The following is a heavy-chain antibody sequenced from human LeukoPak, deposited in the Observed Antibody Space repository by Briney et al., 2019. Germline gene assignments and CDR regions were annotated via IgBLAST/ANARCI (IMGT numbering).Heavy chain of an antibody. CDR2: IYYSGST. V-gene: IGHV4-39*01. CDR1: GGSISSSSYY. CDR3: ARHLKSRLRWELLAFGY. D-gene: IGHD1-26*01. J-gene: IGHJ4*02. Sequence: SETLSLTCTVSGGSISSSSYYWGWIRQPPGKGLEWIGSIYYSGSTYYNPSLKSRVTISVDTSKNQSSLKLSSVTAADTAVYYCARHLKSRLRWELLAFGYWGQGTLVTVSS.